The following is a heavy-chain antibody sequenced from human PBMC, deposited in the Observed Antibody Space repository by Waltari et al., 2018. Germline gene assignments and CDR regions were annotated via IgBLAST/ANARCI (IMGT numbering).Heavy chain of an antibody. Sequence: QVQLVQSGAEVKKPGSSVKVSRKASGGTFSSYAISWVRPAPGQGLEWMGRIIPIFGTANYAQKFQGRVTITADESTSTAYMELSSLRSEDTAVYYCAIDPRRYSSGHDAFDIWGQGTMITVSS. CDR2: IIPIFGTA. J-gene: IGHJ3*02. CDR3: AIDPRRYSSGHDAFDI. CDR1: GGTFSSYA. D-gene: IGHD6-19*01. V-gene: IGHV1-69*15.